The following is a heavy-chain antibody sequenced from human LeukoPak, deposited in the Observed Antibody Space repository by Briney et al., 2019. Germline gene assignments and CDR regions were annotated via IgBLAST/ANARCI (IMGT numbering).Heavy chain of an antibody. Sequence: PGGSLRLSCAASGFTVSSNYMSWVRQAPGKGLEWVSVIYSGGSTYYADSVKGRFTISRDNSMNTLYPQMNSLRAEDTAVYYCAREPHLSSGYSGWMAFDIWGQGTMVTVSS. V-gene: IGHV3-53*01. CDR3: AREPHLSSGYSGWMAFDI. CDR2: IYSGGST. D-gene: IGHD3-22*01. J-gene: IGHJ3*02. CDR1: GFTVSSNY.